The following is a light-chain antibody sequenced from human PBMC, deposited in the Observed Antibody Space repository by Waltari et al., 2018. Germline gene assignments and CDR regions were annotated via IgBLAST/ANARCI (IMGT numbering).Light chain of an antibody. J-gene: IGKJ1*01. V-gene: IGKV3-15*01. Sequence: ETMMTQSPATLSVSPGERATLSCRASQTVSINLAWYQQKPGQPPRLLIYGASTRATGIPARFSGSGSGTEFTLTISSLQSEDFAIYYCKQYNNWPPATFGLGTKVEIK. CDR3: KQYNNWPPAT. CDR1: QTVSIN. CDR2: GAS.